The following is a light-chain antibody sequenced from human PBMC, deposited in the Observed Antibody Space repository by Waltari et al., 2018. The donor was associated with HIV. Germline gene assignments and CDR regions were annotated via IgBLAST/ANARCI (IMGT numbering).Light chain of an antibody. J-gene: IGLJ2*01. CDR2: EVT. CDR3: SSYMPNGTLL. CDR1: SRDVGSLNL. V-gene: IGLV2-23*02. Sequence: QSALTQPASVSGSPGQSITISCPGTSRDVGSLNLVSWYQHHPGKPPKLIIYEVTKRPPGVSNRFSGSKSGNTASLTISGLLFEDEGDYYCSSYMPNGTLLFGGGTKVTVL.